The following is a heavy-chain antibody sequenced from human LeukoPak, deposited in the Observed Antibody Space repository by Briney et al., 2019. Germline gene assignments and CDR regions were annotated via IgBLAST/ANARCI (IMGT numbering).Heavy chain of an antibody. CDR2: IKQDGSEK. Sequence: GGSLRLSYAASGFTFSNYWMSWVRQAPGKGLEWVANIKQDGSEKDCVDSVKGRFTISRDNAKNSLYLQMNSLRAEDTAVYYCARGYGTYGYWGQGTLVTVSS. J-gene: IGHJ4*02. CDR1: GFTFSNYW. D-gene: IGHD1-7*01. CDR3: ARGYGTYGY. V-gene: IGHV3-7*04.